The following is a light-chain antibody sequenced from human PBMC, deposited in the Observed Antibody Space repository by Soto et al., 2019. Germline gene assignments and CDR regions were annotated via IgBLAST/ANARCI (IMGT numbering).Light chain of an antibody. J-gene: IGKJ4*01. V-gene: IGKV3-11*01. CDR1: QSVSSY. CDR2: DAS. Sequence: EIVLTQSPATLSLSPGERATLSCRASQSVSSYLAWYQQKPGQAPRLLIYDASYRATGIPARFSGSGSGTVFTLIIISREREDVAVYGCQHRSNWPRELTFGGGTKVEIK. CDR3: QHRSNWPRELT.